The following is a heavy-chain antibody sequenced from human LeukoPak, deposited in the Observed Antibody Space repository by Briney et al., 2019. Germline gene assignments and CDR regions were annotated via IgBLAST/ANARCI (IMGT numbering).Heavy chain of an antibody. Sequence: ASVKVSCKASGYTFTCYGISWVRQAPGQGLEWMGWISAHNGNTNYAQKLQGRVTMTTDTSTSTAYMELRSLRSDDTAVYYCARRDSGTYYNYWGQGTLVTVSS. J-gene: IGHJ4*02. V-gene: IGHV1-18*01. CDR1: GYTFTCYG. D-gene: IGHD1-26*01. CDR3: ARRDSGTYYNY. CDR2: ISAHNGNT.